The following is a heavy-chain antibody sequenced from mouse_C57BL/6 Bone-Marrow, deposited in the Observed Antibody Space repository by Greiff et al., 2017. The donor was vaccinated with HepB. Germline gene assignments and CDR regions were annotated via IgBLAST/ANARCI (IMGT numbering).Heavy chain of an antibody. D-gene: IGHD1-1*02. V-gene: IGHV1-76*01. Sequence: VQLQQSGAELVRPGASVKLSCKASGYTFTDYYINWVKQRPGQGLEWIARIYPGSGNTYYNEKFKGKATLTAEKSSSTAYMQLSSLTSEDSAVYFCARGGVARYWYFDVWGTGTTVTVSS. CDR3: ARGGVARYWYFDV. CDR2: IYPGSGNT. CDR1: GYTFTDYY. J-gene: IGHJ1*03.